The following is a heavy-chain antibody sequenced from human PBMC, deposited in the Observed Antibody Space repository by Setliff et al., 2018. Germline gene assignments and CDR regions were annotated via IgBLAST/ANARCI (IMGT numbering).Heavy chain of an antibody. V-gene: IGHV4-34*01. CDR1: GGSFSGYY. CDR3: ARQKNYYDYVWGSYRYYPFDY. CDR2: IYYSGST. J-gene: IGHJ4*02. D-gene: IGHD3-16*02. Sequence: PSETLSLTCAVYGGSFSGYYWSWIRQPPGKGLEWIGSIYYSGSTYYNPSLKSRVTISVDTSKNQFSLKLSSVTAADTAVYYCARQKNYYDYVWGSYRYYPFDYWGQGTLVTVSS.